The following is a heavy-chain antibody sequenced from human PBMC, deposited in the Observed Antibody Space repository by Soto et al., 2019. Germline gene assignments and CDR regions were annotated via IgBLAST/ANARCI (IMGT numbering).Heavy chain of an antibody. CDR2: IYYSGST. CDR1: GGSISSSSYY. D-gene: IGHD3-10*01. J-gene: IGHJ4*02. Sequence: SETLSLTCTVSGGSISSSSYYWGWIRQPPGKGLEWIGSIYYSGSTYYNPSLKGRVTISVATSKNQFSLRLSSVTAADTAVYYCARLRESGYYYGSGTKGIFDYWGQGTLVTVSS. V-gene: IGHV4-39*01. CDR3: ARLRESGYYYGSGTKGIFDY.